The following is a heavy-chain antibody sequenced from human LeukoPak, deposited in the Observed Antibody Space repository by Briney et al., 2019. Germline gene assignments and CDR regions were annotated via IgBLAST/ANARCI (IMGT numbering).Heavy chain of an antibody. V-gene: IGHV3-21*01. J-gene: IGHJ4*02. D-gene: IGHD3-10*01. CDR1: GFTFSSYS. CDR3: AKVVLITMVRGASDY. Sequence: GGSLRLSCAASGFTFSSYSMNWVRQAPGKGLEWVSSISSSSSYIYYADSVKGRFTISRDNAKNSLYLQMNSLRAEDTAVYYCAKVVLITMVRGASDYWGQGTLVTVSS. CDR2: ISSSSSYI.